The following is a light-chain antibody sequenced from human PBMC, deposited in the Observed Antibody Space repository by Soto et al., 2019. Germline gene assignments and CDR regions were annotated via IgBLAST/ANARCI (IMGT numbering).Light chain of an antibody. Sequence: DIQMTQSPSTLSASVGDRVTITCRASQSLSGWLAWYQQKPGKAPNLLIYKATSLESGVPSRFSGNGSGTDFTLTISSLQPDDFATYYCQQYKSYSYTFGQGTKLEIK. CDR2: KAT. J-gene: IGKJ2*01. CDR3: QQYKSYSYT. CDR1: QSLSGW. V-gene: IGKV1-5*03.